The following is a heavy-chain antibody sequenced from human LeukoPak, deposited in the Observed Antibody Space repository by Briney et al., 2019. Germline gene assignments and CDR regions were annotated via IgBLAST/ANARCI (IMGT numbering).Heavy chain of an antibody. Sequence: PGGSLRLSCAASGFTFSGSAMHWVRQASGKGLEWVGRIRSKANSYATAYAASVKGRFTISRDDSKNTAYLQMNSLRAEDTAVYYCARTRYSSGGLDYWGQGTLVTVSS. J-gene: IGHJ4*02. CDR3: ARTRYSSGGLDY. D-gene: IGHD6-19*01. CDR2: IRSKANSYAT. CDR1: GFTFSGSA. V-gene: IGHV3-73*01.